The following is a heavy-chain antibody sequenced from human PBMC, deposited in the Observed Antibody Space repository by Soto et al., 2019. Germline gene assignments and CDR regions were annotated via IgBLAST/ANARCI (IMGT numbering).Heavy chain of an antibody. CDR1: GYTFTSYA. Sequence: ASVKVSCKASGYTFTSYAMHWVRQASGQRLEWMGWINAGNGNTKYSQKFQGRVTITRDTSASTAYMELSSLRSEDTAVYYCARAVAVAADFDYWGQGTLVTVSS. J-gene: IGHJ4*02. V-gene: IGHV1-3*01. D-gene: IGHD6-19*01. CDR3: ARAVAVAADFDY. CDR2: INAGNGNT.